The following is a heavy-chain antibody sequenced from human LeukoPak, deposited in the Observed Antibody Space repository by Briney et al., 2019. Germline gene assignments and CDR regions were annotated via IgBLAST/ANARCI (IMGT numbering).Heavy chain of an antibody. CDR1: GGSITNTNYY. Sequence: SETLSLTCTVSGGSITNTNYYWAWIRQPPGEGLEWIGSVYHSGITYYTPSLKSRVSISVDTSKNQFSLKLSSVTAADTAVYYCATYYDWGQGTLVTVSS. V-gene: IGHV4-39*07. CDR2: VYHSGIT. CDR3: ATYYD. J-gene: IGHJ4*02. D-gene: IGHD3-3*01.